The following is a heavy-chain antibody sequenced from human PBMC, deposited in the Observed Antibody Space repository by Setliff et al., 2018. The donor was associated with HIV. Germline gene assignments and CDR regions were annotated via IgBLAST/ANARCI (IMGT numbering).Heavy chain of an antibody. CDR1: GGSISTSSYY. Sequence: SETLSLTCTVSGGSISTSSYYWGWIRQPPGKGLEWIGSIYYSGSTYYNPSLRSRVTISGDTSKKQFSLKLTSVTAADTAVYYCARLRISGWDLDYWGQGTLVTVS. CDR2: IYYSGST. J-gene: IGHJ4*02. D-gene: IGHD6-19*01. V-gene: IGHV4-39*07. CDR3: ARLRISGWDLDY.